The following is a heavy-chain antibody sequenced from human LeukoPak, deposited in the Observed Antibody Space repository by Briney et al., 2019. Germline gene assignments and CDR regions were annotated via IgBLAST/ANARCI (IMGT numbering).Heavy chain of an antibody. CDR1: FGSISSYY. Sequence: PSETLSLTCTVSFGSISSYYWSWIRQPPGKGLEWIGYIYYSGSTNYNPSLKSRVTISVDTSKNLFSLKLNSVTAADTAVYYCARDRYYYDSTSAFDYWGQGTLVTVSS. J-gene: IGHJ4*02. CDR3: ARDRYYYDSTSAFDY. V-gene: IGHV4-59*12. CDR2: IYYSGST. D-gene: IGHD3-22*01.